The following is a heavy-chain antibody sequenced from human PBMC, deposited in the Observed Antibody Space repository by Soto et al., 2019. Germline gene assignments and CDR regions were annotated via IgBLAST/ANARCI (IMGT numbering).Heavy chain of an antibody. Sequence: SETLSLTCTVSGGSISGYFWSWVRQPPGKGLEWIGEIYHSGSTNYNPSLKSRVTISVDKSKNQFSLKLSSVTAADTAVYYCARDFGYSGRIDYWGQGTLVTVSS. CDR1: GGSISGYF. CDR2: IYHSGST. CDR3: ARDFGYSGRIDY. D-gene: IGHD1-26*01. V-gene: IGHV4-4*02. J-gene: IGHJ4*02.